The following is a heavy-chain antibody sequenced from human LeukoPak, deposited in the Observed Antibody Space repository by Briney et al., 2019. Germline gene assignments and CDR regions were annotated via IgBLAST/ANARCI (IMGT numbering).Heavy chain of an antibody. Sequence: GSLRLSCAASGLTFDNYNMNWVRQAPGKGLEWISYISRSSSTIYYADSVKGRFTISRDNAKNSLYLQMNSLRAEDTAVYYCARALWFGETFPAYWGQGTLVTVSS. D-gene: IGHD3-10*01. CDR1: GLTFDNYN. CDR3: ARALWFGETFPAY. J-gene: IGHJ4*02. V-gene: IGHV3-48*01. CDR2: ISRSSSTI.